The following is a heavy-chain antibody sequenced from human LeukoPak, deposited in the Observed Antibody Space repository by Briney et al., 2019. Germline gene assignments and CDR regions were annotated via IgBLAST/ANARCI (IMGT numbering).Heavy chain of an antibody. V-gene: IGHV3-23*01. J-gene: IGHJ3*02. Sequence: GGSMRLSCAASGFTFSSYAMSWVRQAQGKGLEWVSAISGSGGRTYYASSVKGRFTTSRNNSKNTLYLQMNSLRAEDTAVYYCAKAPPGWLPPLDAFDIWGQGTMVTVSS. CDR1: GFTFSSYA. D-gene: IGHD3-22*01. CDR2: ISGSGGRT. CDR3: AKAPPGWLPPLDAFDI.